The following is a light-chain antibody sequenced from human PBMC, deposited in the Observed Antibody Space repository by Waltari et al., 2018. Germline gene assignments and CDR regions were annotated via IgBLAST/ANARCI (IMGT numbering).Light chain of an antibody. CDR3: SSYTASPPHVV. CDR2: DVF. CDR1: TSAVGGFTF. Sequence: SALTQPPPVPGSPGQSITFSCTGITSAVGGFTFVSWYQQHPGKAPKLMIYDVFNRPSGVSTRFSGSKSDNAASLAISGLQAEDEAVYYCSSYTASPPHVVFGGGTKVTVL. V-gene: IGLV2-14*03. J-gene: IGLJ2*01.